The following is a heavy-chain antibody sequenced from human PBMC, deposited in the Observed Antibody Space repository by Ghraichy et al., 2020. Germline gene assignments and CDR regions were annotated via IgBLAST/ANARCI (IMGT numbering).Heavy chain of an antibody. CDR1: GYTFTSYG. J-gene: IGHJ6*02. Sequence: ASVKVSCKASGYTFTSYGISWVRQAPGQGLEWMGWISAYNGNTNYAQKLQGRVTMTTDTSTSTAYMELRSLRSDDTAVYYCARVTVTGYYYYGMDVWGQGTTVIVSS. V-gene: IGHV1-18*01. D-gene: IGHD4-17*01. CDR2: ISAYNGNT. CDR3: ARVTVTGYYYYGMDV.